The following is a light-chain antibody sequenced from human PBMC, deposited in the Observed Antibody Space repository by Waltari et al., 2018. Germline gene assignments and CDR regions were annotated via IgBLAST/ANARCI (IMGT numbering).Light chain of an antibody. CDR1: RSNIGNTS. Sequence: QSVLTQQPSASGPPGQRVTISCSGSRSNIGNTSVNWYQQLPRTAPKLLMYNTNQRPSGVPDRFSGSRSGTSASLAISGLQSEDEGDYYCSSWDDSLNGPAFGGGTKVTVL. CDR2: NTN. CDR3: SSWDDSLNGPA. J-gene: IGLJ3*02. V-gene: IGLV1-44*01.